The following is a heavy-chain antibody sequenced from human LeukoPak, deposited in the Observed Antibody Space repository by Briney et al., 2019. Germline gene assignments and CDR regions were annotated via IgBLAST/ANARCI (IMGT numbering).Heavy chain of an antibody. V-gene: IGHV4-59*06. CDR2: IYYSGST. D-gene: IGHD2/OR15-2a*01. CDR3: ARPPSYEPGAFDI. Sequence: SETLSLTCTVSGASISTYYWSWIRQPPGKGLEWIGYIYYSGSTYYNPSLKSRVTISVDTSKNQFSLKLSSVTAADTAVYYCARPPSYEPGAFDIWGQGTMVTVSS. CDR1: GASISTYY. J-gene: IGHJ3*02.